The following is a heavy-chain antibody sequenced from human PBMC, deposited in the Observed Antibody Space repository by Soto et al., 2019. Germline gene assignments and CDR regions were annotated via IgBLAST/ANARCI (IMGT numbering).Heavy chain of an antibody. Sequence: QVQLQESGPGLVKPSETLSLTCTVSGGSISSYYWSWIRQPPGKGLEWIGYIYYSGSTNYNPSLKSRVTISVDTSKNQFSLKLSSVTAADTAVYYCARGIQFNWFDPWGQGTLVTVSS. CDR1: GGSISSYY. D-gene: IGHD6-13*01. V-gene: IGHV4-59*08. CDR3: ARGIQFNWFDP. CDR2: IYYSGST. J-gene: IGHJ5*02.